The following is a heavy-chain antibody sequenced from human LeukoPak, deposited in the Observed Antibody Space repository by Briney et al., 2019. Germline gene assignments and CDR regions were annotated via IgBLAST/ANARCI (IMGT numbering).Heavy chain of an antibody. CDR3: ARERTSYYFDY. J-gene: IGHJ4*02. CDR1: GFTFSSYS. V-gene: IGHV3-48*01. CDR2: ISSSSSTI. D-gene: IGHD2-15*01. Sequence: HAGGSLRLSCAASGFTFSSYSMNWVRQAPGKGLEWVSYISSSSSTIYYADSVKGRFTISRDNAKNSLYLQMNSLRAEDTAVYYCARERTSYYFDYWAREPWSPSPQ.